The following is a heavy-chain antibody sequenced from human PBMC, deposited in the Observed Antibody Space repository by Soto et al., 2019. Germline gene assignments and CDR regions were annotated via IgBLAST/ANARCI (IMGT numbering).Heavy chain of an antibody. CDR2: VTGSAGDT. Sequence: GGSLRLSCAASGFTFSSYAMNWVRQAPGKGLEWVSGVTGSAGDTWYAGSVKGRFTASRDSSKDTLYLQMNSLRVEDTAVYYCARTAGSNWYLPHWGQGTLVTVSS. V-gene: IGHV3-23*01. J-gene: IGHJ4*02. CDR1: GFTFSSYA. CDR3: ARTAGSNWYLPH. D-gene: IGHD6-13*01.